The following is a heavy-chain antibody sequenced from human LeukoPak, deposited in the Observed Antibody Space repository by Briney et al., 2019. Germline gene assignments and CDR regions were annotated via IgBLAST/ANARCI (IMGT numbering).Heavy chain of an antibody. D-gene: IGHD3-10*01. CDR3: ARTKYYYGSGSYHYYYYMDV. V-gene: IGHV4-59*01. Sequence: SETLSLTCTVSGGSISSYYWSWIRQPPGKGLEWIGYIYYSGSTNYNPSLKSRVTISVDTSKNQFSLKLSSVTAADTAVYYCARTKYYYGSGSYHYYYYMDVWGKGTTVTISS. CDR1: GGSISSYY. J-gene: IGHJ6*03. CDR2: IYYSGST.